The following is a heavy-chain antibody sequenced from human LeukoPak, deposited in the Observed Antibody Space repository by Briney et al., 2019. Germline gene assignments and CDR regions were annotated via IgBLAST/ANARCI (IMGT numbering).Heavy chain of an antibody. CDR2: IYYSGST. V-gene: IGHV4-39*01. D-gene: IGHD3-22*01. Sequence: SETLSLTCTVSGGSISSSSYYWGWIRQPPGKGLEWIGSIYYSGSTYYNPSLKSRVTISVDTSKNRFSLKLSSVTAADTAVYYCARTLLGYYDSGGAIDYWGQGTLVTVSS. J-gene: IGHJ4*02. CDR1: GGSISSSSYY. CDR3: ARTLLGYYDSGGAIDY.